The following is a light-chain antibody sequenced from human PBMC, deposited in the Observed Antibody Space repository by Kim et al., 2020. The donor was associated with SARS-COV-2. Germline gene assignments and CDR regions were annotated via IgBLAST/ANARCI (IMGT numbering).Light chain of an antibody. CDR3: QQSNSTPPT. V-gene: IGKV1-39*01. J-gene: IGKJ4*01. Sequence: DIQMTQSPSSLSASVGDRVTITCRASQSITNYLNWYQQKSGKAPKVLIYATSSLQSGVPSRFSGRGSRTDFSRTISSLQPEDFATYYCQQSNSTPPTFCGGTEVDSK. CDR2: ATS. CDR1: QSITNY.